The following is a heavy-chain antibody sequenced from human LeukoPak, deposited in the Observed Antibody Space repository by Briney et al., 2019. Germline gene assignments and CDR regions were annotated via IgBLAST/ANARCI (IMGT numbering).Heavy chain of an antibody. Sequence: GGSLRLSCAASGFTFSSYSMNWVRQAPGKGLEWVSSISSSSSYIYYADSVKGRFTISRDNAKNSLYLQMNSLRAEDTAVYYCARDLEVRRVVNYYYYYMDVWGKGTTVTVSS. J-gene: IGHJ6*03. D-gene: IGHD3-10*01. CDR3: ARDLEVRRVVNYYYYYMDV. V-gene: IGHV3-21*01. CDR1: GFTFSSYS. CDR2: ISSSSSYI.